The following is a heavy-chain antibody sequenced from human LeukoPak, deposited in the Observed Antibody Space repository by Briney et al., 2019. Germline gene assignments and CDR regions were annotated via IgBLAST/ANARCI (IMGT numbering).Heavy chain of an antibody. CDR1: GFTFSSNG. J-gene: IGHJ6*02. V-gene: IGHV3-30*03. CDR2: ISYDGSNK. CDR3: ARDLVRRGRFVLRFLEWLFLCGMDV. D-gene: IGHD3-3*01. Sequence: GGSLRLSCAASGFTFSSNGMHWVRQAPGKGLEWVAVISYDGSNKYYADSVKGRFTISRDNSWNTLFLQMNSLRAEDTAVYYCARDLVRRGRFVLRFLEWLFLCGMDVWGQGTTVTVSS.